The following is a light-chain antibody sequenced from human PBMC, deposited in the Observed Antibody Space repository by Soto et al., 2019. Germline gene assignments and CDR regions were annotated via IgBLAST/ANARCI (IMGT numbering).Light chain of an antibody. J-gene: IGLJ3*02. V-gene: IGLV4-69*01. CDR3: QTWGAGIQV. CDR1: SGHSSYG. Sequence: QSVLTQSPSASASLVASVKLTCTLSSGHSSYGIAWHQQQPEKGPRFLMKVNSDGGHNKGDGIPDRFSGSSSGAERYLTISSLQSEDEADYYCQTWGAGIQVFGGGTKLTVL. CDR2: VNSDGGH.